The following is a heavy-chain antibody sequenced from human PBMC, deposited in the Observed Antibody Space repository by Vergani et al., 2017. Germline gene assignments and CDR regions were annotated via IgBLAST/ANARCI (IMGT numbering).Heavy chain of an antibody. Sequence: EVQLVQSGAEVKKPGESLKISCKASGYSFTSYWIGWVRQRPGKGLEWMGIIYPGDSDTRYSPSFQGQVTISADKSISTAYLQWSSLKAADTAMYYCATRGRGYCSSSSCYIIDYWGQGTLVTVSS. CDR1: GYSFTSYW. J-gene: IGHJ4*02. CDR2: IYPGDSDT. CDR3: ATRGRGYCSSSSCYIIDY. D-gene: IGHD2-2*02. V-gene: IGHV5-51*03.